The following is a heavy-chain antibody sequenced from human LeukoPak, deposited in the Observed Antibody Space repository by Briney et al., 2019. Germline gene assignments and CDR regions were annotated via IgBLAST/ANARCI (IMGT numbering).Heavy chain of an antibody. Sequence: ASVKVSCKTSGYTFTGYYMHWVRQAPGQGLEWMGWINPNSGGTNYAQKFEGRATMTRDTSIGTAYMELSRLRSDDTALYYCARGTAVADLLADYWGQGTLVTVSS. V-gene: IGHV1-2*02. D-gene: IGHD6-19*01. J-gene: IGHJ4*02. CDR1: GYTFTGYY. CDR2: INPNSGGT. CDR3: ARGTAVADLLADY.